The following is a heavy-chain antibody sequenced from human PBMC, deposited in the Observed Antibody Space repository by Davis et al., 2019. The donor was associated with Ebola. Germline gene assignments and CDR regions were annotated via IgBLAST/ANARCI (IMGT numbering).Heavy chain of an antibody. CDR1: GFTFSSYA. CDR3: ARDSIYGDYFDY. J-gene: IGHJ4*02. CDR2: ISGSGGST. D-gene: IGHD4-17*01. Sequence: PGGSLRLSCAASGFTFSSYAMSWVRQAPGKGLEWVSAISGSGGSTYYADSVKGRFTISRDNSKNTLYLQMNSLRAEDTAVYYCARDSIYGDYFDYWGQGTLVTVSS. V-gene: IGHV3-23*01.